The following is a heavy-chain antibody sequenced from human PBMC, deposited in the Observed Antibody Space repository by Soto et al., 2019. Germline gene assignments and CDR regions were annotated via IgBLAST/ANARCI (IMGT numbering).Heavy chain of an antibody. D-gene: IGHD6-19*01. Sequence: GGSLSLSCEASGFNFKKFAMGWVSQAPGEGLEWVSGISCCGGSTFYADSVKGRFSLARDDSKNTLSLQLNSLRVEDTAHYYCAKADGEQWLIPHLDNWGQGTQVTVSS. CDR1: GFNFKKFA. V-gene: IGHV3-23*01. J-gene: IGHJ1*01. CDR3: AKADGEQWLIPHLDN. CDR2: ISCCGGST.